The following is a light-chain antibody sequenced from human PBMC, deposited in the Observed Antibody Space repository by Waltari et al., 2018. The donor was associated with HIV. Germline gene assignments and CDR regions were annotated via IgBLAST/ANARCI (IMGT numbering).Light chain of an antibody. Sequence: QSVLTQSPSASGTPGQRVTISCSGSSSNIGSNYVYWYQQLPGTAPKLLIYGSNQRPPGVPDRFSGSKAGPSASLAISGLRSEDEADYYCAAWDDSLSGRVFGGGTKLTVL. CDR3: AAWDDSLSGRV. V-gene: IGLV1-47*01. CDR1: SSNIGSNY. CDR2: GSN. J-gene: IGLJ3*02.